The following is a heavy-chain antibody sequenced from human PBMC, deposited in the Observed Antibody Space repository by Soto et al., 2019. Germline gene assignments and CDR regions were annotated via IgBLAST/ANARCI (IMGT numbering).Heavy chain of an antibody. Sequence: ASVKVSCKASGYTFTSYDINWVRQATGQGLEWMGWMNPNSGNTGYAQKFQGRVTMTRNTSISTAYMELSSLRSEDTAVYYCARGEYCSSTSCYDDYYYYMDVWGKGTTVTVSS. CDR1: GYTFTSYD. D-gene: IGHD2-2*01. CDR2: MNPNSGNT. V-gene: IGHV1-8*01. CDR3: ARGEYCSSTSCYDDYYYYMDV. J-gene: IGHJ6*03.